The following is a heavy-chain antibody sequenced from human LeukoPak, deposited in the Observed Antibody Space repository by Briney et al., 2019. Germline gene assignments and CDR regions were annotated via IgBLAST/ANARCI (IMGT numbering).Heavy chain of an antibody. CDR1: GYTLTSFD. D-gene: IGHD1-20*01. CDR3: TRGPFLNGNAYNWFDP. J-gene: IGHJ5*02. V-gene: IGHV1-8*03. CDR2: VNCDNENT. Sequence: GASVKVFCKTSGYTLTSFDINWVRHTTGHGPEWMGWVNCDNENTRYARKFQGRVAITRDTSTRTVYLELNNLSSDDTAMYYCTRGPFLNGNAYNWFDPWGQGTLVTVSS.